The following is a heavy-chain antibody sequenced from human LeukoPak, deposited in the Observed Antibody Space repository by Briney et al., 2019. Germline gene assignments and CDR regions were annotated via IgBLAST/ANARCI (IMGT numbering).Heavy chain of an antibody. CDR1: GGSFSSYY. D-gene: IGHD3-3*01. Sequence: SETLCLTCAVYGGSFSSYYLSWIRQPPGKGLEWVWGINDSVSTNHNPYLKSRVPISVDTSKNQFSLKLSSVTAADTAVYYCARGLFLYYDFWSGYNTFEYYFDYWGQGTLVTVSS. J-gene: IGHJ4*02. CDR2: INDSVST. V-gene: IGHV4-34*01. CDR3: ARGLFLYYDFWSGYNTFEYYFDY.